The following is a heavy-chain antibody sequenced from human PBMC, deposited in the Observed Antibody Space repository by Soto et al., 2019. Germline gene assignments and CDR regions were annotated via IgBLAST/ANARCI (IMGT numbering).Heavy chain of an antibody. D-gene: IGHD4-17*01. CDR3: ARADYGGYVYWFDP. CDR1: GGTFSSYA. Sequence: XSVKVSCKASGGTFSSYAISWVRQAPGQGLEWMGGIIPIFGTANYAPKFQGRVTITADESTSTAYMELSSLRSEDTAVYYCARADYGGYVYWFDPWGQGTLVTVSS. CDR2: IIPIFGTA. V-gene: IGHV1-69*13. J-gene: IGHJ5*02.